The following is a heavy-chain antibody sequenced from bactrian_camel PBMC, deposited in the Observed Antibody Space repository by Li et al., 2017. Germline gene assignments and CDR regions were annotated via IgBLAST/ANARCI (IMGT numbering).Heavy chain of an antibody. CDR2: IYTVGDNA. V-gene: IGHV3S31*01. J-gene: IGHJ4*01. CDR1: GFPHSTKC. D-gene: IGHD4*01. Sequence: VQLVESGGGRVRPGESLTLSCQTSGFPHSTKCMGWFRQAPGQEREGVGFIYTVGDNAYYNKPVEGRFTISQDKAKNTVYLQMDSLKPEDTATYYCAGVERERLCRWTEFSYWGQGTQVTVS. CDR3: AGVERERLCRWTEFSY.